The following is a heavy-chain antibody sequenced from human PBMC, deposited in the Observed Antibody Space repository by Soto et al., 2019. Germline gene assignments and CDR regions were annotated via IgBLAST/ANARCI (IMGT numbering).Heavy chain of an antibody. CDR1: GYNFASYW. Sequence: GESLKISCHGSGYNFASYWISWVRQMPGKGLEWMGRIDPIDSYTNYSPSFQGHVTISADKSISTAYLQWSSLKASDTAMYYCARRYCSSASCPRKYYGMDVWGQGTKVTVSS. V-gene: IGHV5-10-1*01. D-gene: IGHD2-2*01. J-gene: IGHJ6*02. CDR2: IDPIDSYT. CDR3: ARRYCSSASCPRKYYGMDV.